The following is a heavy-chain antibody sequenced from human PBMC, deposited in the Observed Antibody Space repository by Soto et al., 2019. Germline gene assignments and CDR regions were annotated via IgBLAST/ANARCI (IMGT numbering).Heavy chain of an antibody. CDR1: GFSLSTSGVG. J-gene: IGHJ5*02. Sequence: QITLKESGPTLVKPTQTLTLTCTFSGFSLSTSGVGVGWIRQPPGKALEWLALIYWDDDKRYSPSLKSRLTITKDTSKNQAVLTMPNMDPVDTATYYCAHSPLLVGSDWFDPWGQGTLVTVSS. CDR2: IYWDDDK. CDR3: AHSPLLVGSDWFDP. V-gene: IGHV2-5*02. D-gene: IGHD3-10*01.